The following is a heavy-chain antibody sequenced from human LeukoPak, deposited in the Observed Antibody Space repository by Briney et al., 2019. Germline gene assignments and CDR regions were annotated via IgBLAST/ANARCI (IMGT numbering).Heavy chain of an antibody. V-gene: IGHV1-46*01. CDR3: ARGPYGGCSYFQH. Sequence: PGASVKVSCTASGYTFTSYYMHWVRQAPGQGLEWIGIINPSGGSTYYAQKVKGRITITSDKSTSTVYMELSSLRSEDTAVYYCARGPYGGCSYFQHWGQGTLVTVSS. D-gene: IGHD5-18*01. J-gene: IGHJ1*01. CDR1: GYTFTSYY. CDR2: INPSGGST.